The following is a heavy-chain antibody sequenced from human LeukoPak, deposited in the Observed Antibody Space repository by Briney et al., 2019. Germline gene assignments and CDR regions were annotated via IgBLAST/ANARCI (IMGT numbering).Heavy chain of an antibody. J-gene: IGHJ4*02. D-gene: IGHD3-9*01. CDR2: IYHSGST. CDR3: ARTHYDVLTGYYSGGGPFDY. V-gene: IGHV4-38-2*01. CDR1: GYSISSGNY. Sequence: SETLSLTCSVSGYSISSGNYWGWIRLPPGKGLQWIGSIYHSGSTYYNPSLKSRVTISADTSKNQFSLKLSSVTAADTAVYFCARTHYDVLTGYYSGGGPFDYWGQGTLVTVSS.